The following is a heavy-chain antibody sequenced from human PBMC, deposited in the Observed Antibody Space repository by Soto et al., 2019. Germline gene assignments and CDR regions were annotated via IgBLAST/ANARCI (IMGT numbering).Heavy chain of an antibody. J-gene: IGHJ4*02. CDR2: INHSGST. CDR3: ARGLWVLYYFDY. Sequence: SETLSLTCTVYGGSFSGYYWSWIRQPPGKGLEWIGEINHSGSTNYNPSLKSRVTISVDTSKNQFSLKLSSVTAVDTAVYYCARGLWVLYYFDYWGQGTLVTVSS. D-gene: IGHD3-3*01. V-gene: IGHV4-34*01. CDR1: GGSFSGYY.